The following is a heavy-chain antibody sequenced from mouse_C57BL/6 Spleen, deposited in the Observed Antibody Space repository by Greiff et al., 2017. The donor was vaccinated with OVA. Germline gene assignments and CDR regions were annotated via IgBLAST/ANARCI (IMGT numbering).Heavy chain of an antibody. CDR2: IHPSDSAT. Sequence: QVQLQQPGAELVKPGASVKVSCKASGYTFTSYWMHWVKQRPGQGLEWIGRIHPSDSATNYNQKFKGKATLTVDKSSSTAYMQLSSLTSEDSAVYDCAIPYYGSSYDAMDYWGQGTSVTVSS. J-gene: IGHJ4*01. V-gene: IGHV1-74*01. CDR1: GYTFTSYW. CDR3: AIPYYGSSYDAMDY. D-gene: IGHD1-1*01.